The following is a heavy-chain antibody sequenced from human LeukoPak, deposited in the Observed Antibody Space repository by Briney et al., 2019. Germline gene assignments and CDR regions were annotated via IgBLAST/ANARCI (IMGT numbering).Heavy chain of an antibody. CDR3: APGRFLEWLSPPANY. CDR1: GFTFTSYA. J-gene: IGHJ4*02. V-gene: IGHV3-23*01. Sequence: GGSLRLSCAASGFTFTSYAMSWVRQAPGKGLEWVSGISGGGGNTYYADSVKGRFTISRDNSKNTLYLQMNSLRAEDTAVYYCAPGRFLEWLSPPANYWGQGTLVTVSS. D-gene: IGHD3-3*01. CDR2: ISGGGGNT.